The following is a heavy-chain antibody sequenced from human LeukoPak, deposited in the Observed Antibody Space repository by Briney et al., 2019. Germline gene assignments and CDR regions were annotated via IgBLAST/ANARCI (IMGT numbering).Heavy chain of an antibody. CDR2: IYYSGST. V-gene: IGHV4-59*01. Sequence: PSETLSLTCTVSGGSISSYYWSWIRQPPGKGLEWIGYIYYSGSTNYNPSLKSRVTISVDTSKNQFSLKLSSVTAADTAVYYCATRTQGPLYFQHWGQGTLVTVSS. D-gene: IGHD1-14*01. J-gene: IGHJ1*01. CDR3: ATRTQGPLYFQH. CDR1: GGSISSYY.